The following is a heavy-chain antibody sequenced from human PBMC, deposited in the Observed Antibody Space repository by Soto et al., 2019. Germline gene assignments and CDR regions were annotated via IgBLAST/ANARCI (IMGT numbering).Heavy chain of an antibody. CDR3: AKGPCSGGSCYHDY. Sequence: PGGSLRLSCAASGFTFTSYAMNWVRQAPGKGLEWVSGISGSGGSTHYADSAKGRFTISRDNSKNRLSLQMNSLRAEDTAVYYCAKGPCSGGSCYHDYWGQGTLVTVS. CDR2: ISGSGGST. CDR1: GFTFTSYA. J-gene: IGHJ4*02. D-gene: IGHD2-15*01. V-gene: IGHV3-23*01.